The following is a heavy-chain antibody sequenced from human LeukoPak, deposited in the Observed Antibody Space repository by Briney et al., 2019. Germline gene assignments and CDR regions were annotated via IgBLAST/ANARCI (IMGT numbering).Heavy chain of an antibody. D-gene: IGHD2-15*01. V-gene: IGHV3-30-3*01. Sequence: GRSLRLSCAASGFTFSSYAMHWVRQAPGKGLEWVAVISHDGSNKYYADSVKGRFTISRDNSKNTLYLQMNSLRAEDTAVYYCARGYRSGGFDYWGQGTLVTVSS. CDR1: GFTFSSYA. J-gene: IGHJ4*02. CDR2: ISHDGSNK. CDR3: ARGYRSGGFDY.